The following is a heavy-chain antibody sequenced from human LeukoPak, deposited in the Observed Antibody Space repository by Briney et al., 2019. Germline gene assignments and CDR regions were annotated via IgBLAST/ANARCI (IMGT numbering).Heavy chain of an antibody. Sequence: GGSLRLSCAASGFTFSSYGTHWVRQAPGKGLEWVAFIRYDGSNKYHADSVKGRFTISRDNSKNTLYLQMNSLRAEDTAVYYCARTYYYDSSGYYVDYFDYWGQGTLVTVSS. D-gene: IGHD3-22*01. CDR2: IRYDGSNK. CDR3: ARTYYYDSSGYYVDYFDY. J-gene: IGHJ4*02. V-gene: IGHV3-30*02. CDR1: GFTFSSYG.